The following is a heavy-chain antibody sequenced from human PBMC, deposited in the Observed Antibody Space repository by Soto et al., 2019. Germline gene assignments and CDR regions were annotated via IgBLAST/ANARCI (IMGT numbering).Heavy chain of an antibody. CDR3: AKDRYYYDSSGYYVYGGAPYFDY. Sequence: PGGSLRLSCAASGFTFSSYAMSWVRQAPGKGLEWVSAISGSGGSTYYADSVKGRFTISRDNSKNTLYLQMNSLRAEDTAVYYCAKDRYYYDSSGYYVYGGAPYFDYWGQGTLVTVSS. D-gene: IGHD3-22*01. CDR1: GFTFSSYA. J-gene: IGHJ4*02. CDR2: ISGSGGST. V-gene: IGHV3-23*01.